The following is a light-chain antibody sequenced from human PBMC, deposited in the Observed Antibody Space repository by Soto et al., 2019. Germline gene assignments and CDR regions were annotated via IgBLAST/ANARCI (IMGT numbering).Light chain of an antibody. Sequence: EIVLTQSPATLSLSPGERATLSCRASQRVSSYLAWYQQKPGQAPRLLIYDASTRATGIPARFSGSRSGADFTFTISNLEPEDFAVYYCQQRYNWQRTFGQGTKVEIK. CDR1: QRVSSY. V-gene: IGKV3-11*01. CDR2: DAS. J-gene: IGKJ1*01. CDR3: QQRYNWQRT.